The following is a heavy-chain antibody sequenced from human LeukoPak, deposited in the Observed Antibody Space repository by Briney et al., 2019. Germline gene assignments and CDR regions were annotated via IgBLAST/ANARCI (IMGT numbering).Heavy chain of an antibody. CDR2: IYYSGST. CDR3: ARGRWQTDY. J-gene: IGHJ4*02. CDR1: GGSIRTYY. V-gene: IGHV4-59*12. Sequence: SETLSLTCTVSGGSIRTYYWTWIRQPPGKGLEWIGYIYYSGSTNYNPSLKSRVTISVDTSKNQFSLQLSSVTAADTAVYYCARGRWQTDYWGQGTLVTVSS. D-gene: IGHD2-15*01.